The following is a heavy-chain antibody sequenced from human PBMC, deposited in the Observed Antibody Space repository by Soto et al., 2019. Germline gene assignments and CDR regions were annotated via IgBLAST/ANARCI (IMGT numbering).Heavy chain of an antibody. CDR3: ARERITMVRGVNSAPYYYGMDV. CDR2: IIPIFGTA. J-gene: IGHJ6*02. V-gene: IGHV1-69*13. Sequence: SVKVSCKASGGTFSSYAIGWVRQAPGQGLEWMGGIIPIFGTANYAQKFQGRVTITADESTSTAYMELSSLRSEDTAVYYCARERITMVRGVNSAPYYYGMDVWGQGTTVTVSS. CDR1: GGTFSSYA. D-gene: IGHD3-10*01.